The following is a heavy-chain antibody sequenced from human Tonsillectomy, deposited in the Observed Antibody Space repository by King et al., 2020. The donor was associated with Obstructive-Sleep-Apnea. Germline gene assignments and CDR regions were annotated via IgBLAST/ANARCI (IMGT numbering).Heavy chain of an antibody. CDR3: ARHEYSSSEGFFDH. CDR1: GFTFSDYY. Sequence: VQLVESGGGLVKPGGSLRLSCASSGFTFSDYYMSWIRQTPGKGLEWVSKISGTTTYSDYADAVEGRFTISRDNAKNSLYLQLHSLRAEDTAVYYWARHEYSSSEGFFDHWGQGSLVTVSS. D-gene: IGHD6-6*01. V-gene: IGHV3-11*06. J-gene: IGHJ4*02. CDR2: ISGTTTYS.